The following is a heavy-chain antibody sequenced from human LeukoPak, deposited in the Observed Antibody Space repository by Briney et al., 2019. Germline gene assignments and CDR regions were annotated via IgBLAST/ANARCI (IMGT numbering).Heavy chain of an antibody. Sequence: GGSLRLSCAASGFTFSSYSMNWVRQAPGKGLEWVSLIYSGGSTYYADSVKGRFTISRDNSKNTLYLQMNSLRAEDTAVYYCAKEGLAAAGPPVDLRPKPNYFDYWGQGTLVTVSS. CDR2: IYSGGST. CDR3: AKEGLAAAGPPVDLRPKPNYFDY. J-gene: IGHJ4*02. D-gene: IGHD6-13*01. V-gene: IGHV3-23*03. CDR1: GFTFSSYS.